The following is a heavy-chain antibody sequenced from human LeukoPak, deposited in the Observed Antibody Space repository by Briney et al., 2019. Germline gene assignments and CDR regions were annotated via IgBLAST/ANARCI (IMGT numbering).Heavy chain of an antibody. J-gene: IGHJ5*02. CDR2: IYYSGST. V-gene: IGHV4-59*08. CDR3: AKLLEAYPGSGGNWFDP. D-gene: IGHD3-10*01. CDR1: GGSISSYY. Sequence: SETLSLTCTVSGGSISSYYWSWIRQPPGKGLEWIGYIYYSGSTNYNPSLKSRVTMSADTSKNQFSLKLSSVTAADTAVYYCAKLLEAYPGSGGNWFDPWGQGTLVTVSS.